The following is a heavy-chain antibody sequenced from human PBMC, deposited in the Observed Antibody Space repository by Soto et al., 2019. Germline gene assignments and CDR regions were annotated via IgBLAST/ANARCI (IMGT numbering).Heavy chain of an antibody. V-gene: IGHV4-34*01. CDR2: INHSGST. J-gene: IGHJ4*02. D-gene: IGHD3-22*01. CDR3: ARLWNYYDSSGYYPRDY. CDR1: GGSFSGYY. Sequence: SETLSLTCAVYGGSFSGYYWSWIRQPPGKGLEWIGEINHSGSTNYNPSLKSRVTISVDTSKNQFSLKLSSVTATDTAVYYCARLWNYYDSSGYYPRDYWGQGTLVTVSS.